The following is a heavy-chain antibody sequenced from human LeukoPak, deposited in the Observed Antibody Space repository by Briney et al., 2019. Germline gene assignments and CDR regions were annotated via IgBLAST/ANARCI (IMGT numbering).Heavy chain of an antibody. D-gene: IGHD6-13*01. CDR1: GYTFTSYY. V-gene: IGHV1-46*01. CDR2: INPSGGST. J-gene: IGHJ3*02. Sequence: ASVKVSCKASGYTFTSYYMHWVRQAPGQGLEWMGIINPSGGSTSYAQKFQGRVTMTRDTSASTAYMELRSLRSDDTAVYYCARDNAAAGPEIWGQGTMVTVSS. CDR3: ARDNAAAGPEI.